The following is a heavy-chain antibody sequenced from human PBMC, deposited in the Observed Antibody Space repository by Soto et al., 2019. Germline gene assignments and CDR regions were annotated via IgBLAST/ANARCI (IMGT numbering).Heavy chain of an antibody. Sequence: KGLEWIGEINHSGSTNYNPSLKSRVTISVGTSKNQFSLKLSSVTAADTAVYYCARGVFFFQAEDGIRDTVPVSAFLLNRSSDL. V-gene: IGHV4-34*01. D-gene: IGHD2-15*01. CDR3: ARGVFFFQAEDGIRDTVPVSAFLLNRSSDL. J-gene: IGHJ2*01. CDR2: INHSGST.